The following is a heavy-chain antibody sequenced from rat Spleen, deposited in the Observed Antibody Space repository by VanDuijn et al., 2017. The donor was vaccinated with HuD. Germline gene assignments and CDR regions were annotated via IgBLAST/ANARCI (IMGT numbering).Heavy chain of an antibody. CDR3: TRETYYGSYWYFDF. CDR1: GFTFSNYG. J-gene: IGHJ1*01. CDR2: ISTGGGNT. V-gene: IGHV5S13*01. D-gene: IGHD1-6*01. Sequence: EVQLVESGGGLVQPGRSLKLSCAASGFTFSNYGMAWVRQTPTKGLEWVASISTGGGNTYYRDSVKGRFTISRDNAKSTLYLQMNSLRSEDTATYYCTRETYYGSYWYFDFWGPGTMVTVSS.